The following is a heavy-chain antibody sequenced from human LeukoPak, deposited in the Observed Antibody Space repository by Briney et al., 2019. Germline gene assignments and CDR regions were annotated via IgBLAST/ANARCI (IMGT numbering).Heavy chain of an antibody. CDR1: RFTFSTYG. CDR2: IRYDGSNK. D-gene: IGHD3-10*01. J-gene: IGHJ6*03. Sequence: GRSLRLSCAASRFTFSTYGMHWVRQAPGKGLEWVAFIRYDGSNKYYADSVKGRFTISRDNSKNTLYLQMNSLRAEDTAVYYCAKDQRGHYYGSGSYSDYYMDVWGKGTTVTVSS. CDR3: AKDQRGHYYGSGSYSDYYMDV. V-gene: IGHV3-30*02.